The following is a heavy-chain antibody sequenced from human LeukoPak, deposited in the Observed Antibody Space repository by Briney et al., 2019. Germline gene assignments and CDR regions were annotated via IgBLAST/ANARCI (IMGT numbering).Heavy chain of an antibody. D-gene: IGHD6-13*01. V-gene: IGHV3-23*01. Sequence: GGSLRLSCAASGFTFSSYGMSWVRQAPGKGLEWASSIGDSRGSTYYADSVKGRFTISRDNSKNTLYLQMNSLRAEDTAVYYCAKAPAGPEYSSSWKFGYNWFDPWGQGTLVTVSS. CDR1: GFTFSSYG. CDR2: IGDSRGST. J-gene: IGHJ5*02. CDR3: AKAPAGPEYSSSWKFGYNWFDP.